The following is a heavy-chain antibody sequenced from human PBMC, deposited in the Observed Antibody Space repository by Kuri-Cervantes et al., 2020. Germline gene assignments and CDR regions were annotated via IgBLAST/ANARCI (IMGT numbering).Heavy chain of an antibody. J-gene: IGHJ6*04. CDR1: GFTFDSYA. CDR2: IVGSGGST. V-gene: IGHV3-23*01. CDR3: ARSLLSRGNV. Sequence: GESLKISCAASGFTFDSYAMNWVRQAPGKGLEWVSGIVGSGGSTQNADSVKGRFSISRDNAKNSLYLQMNSLRAEDTAVYYCARSLLSRGNVWGKGTTVTVSS.